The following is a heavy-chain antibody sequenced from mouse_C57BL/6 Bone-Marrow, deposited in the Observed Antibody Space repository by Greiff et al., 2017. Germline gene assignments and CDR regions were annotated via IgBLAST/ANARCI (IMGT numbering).Heavy chain of an antibody. J-gene: IGHJ4*01. V-gene: IGHV5-4*01. Sequence: EVKVVESGGGLVKPGGSLKLSCAASGFTFSSYAMSWVRQTPEKRLEWVATISDGGSYTYYPDNVKGRFTISRDNAKNNLYLQMSHLKSEDTAMYYCARDRGMVRTVAYYYAMDYWGQGTSVTVSS. CDR2: ISDGGSYT. CDR1: GFTFSSYA. D-gene: IGHD2-2*01. CDR3: ARDRGMVRTVAYYYAMDY.